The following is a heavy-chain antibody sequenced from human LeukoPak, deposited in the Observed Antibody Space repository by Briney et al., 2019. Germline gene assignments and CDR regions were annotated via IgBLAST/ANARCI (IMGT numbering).Heavy chain of an antibody. D-gene: IGHD3-16*02. CDR1: GYTLTGYY. Sequence: ASVKVSSKASGYTLTGYYMHWVRQAPGQGREWMGWINPNRGGTNYAQKFQGRVTMTRDTSITTVYMELSRLRSDDTALYYCARRYDAYDMWGQGTMVTVSS. V-gene: IGHV1-2*02. CDR3: ARRYDAYDM. J-gene: IGHJ3*02. CDR2: INPNRGGT.